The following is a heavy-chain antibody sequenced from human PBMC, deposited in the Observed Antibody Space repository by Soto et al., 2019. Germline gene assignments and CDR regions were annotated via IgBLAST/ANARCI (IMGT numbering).Heavy chain of an antibody. CDR2: ISSSGSTI. CDR1: GFTFSDYY. J-gene: IGHJ4*02. CDR3: ARVFATVTTIWIRRRGYFDY. Sequence: GGSLRLSCAASGFTFSDYYMSWIRQAPGKGLEWVSYISSSGSTIYYADSVKGRFTISRDNAKNSLYLQMNSLRAEDTAVYYCARVFATVTTIWIRRRGYFDYWGQGTLVTVSS. V-gene: IGHV3-11*01. D-gene: IGHD4-17*01.